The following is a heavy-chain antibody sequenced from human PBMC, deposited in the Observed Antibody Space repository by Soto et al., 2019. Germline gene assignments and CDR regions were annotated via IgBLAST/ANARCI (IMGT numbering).Heavy chain of an antibody. CDR3: ARPGAFDYYYGMDV. CDR1: GGSISSSSYY. CDR2: IYYSGST. V-gene: IGHV4-39*01. Sequence: TLSLTCTVSGGSISSSSYYWGWIRQPPGKGLEWIGSIYYSGSTYYNPALKSRVTISVDTSKDQFSLKLSSVTAADTAVYYCARPGAFDYYYGMDVWGQGTTVTVSS. D-gene: IGHD3-10*01. J-gene: IGHJ6*02.